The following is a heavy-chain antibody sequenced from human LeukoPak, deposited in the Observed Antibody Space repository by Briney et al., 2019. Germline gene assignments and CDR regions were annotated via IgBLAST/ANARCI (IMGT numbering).Heavy chain of an antibody. CDR2: IIPILGIA. J-gene: IGHJ5*02. V-gene: IGHV1-69*04. CDR1: GGTFSSYA. D-gene: IGHD3-22*01. Sequence: ASVKVSCKASGGTFSSYAISWVRQAPGQGLEWMGRIIPILGIANYAQKVQGRVTITADKSTSTAYMELSSLRSEDTAVYYCARDLKDYYDSSGYYHNWFDPWGQGTLVTVSS. CDR3: ARDLKDYYDSSGYYHNWFDP.